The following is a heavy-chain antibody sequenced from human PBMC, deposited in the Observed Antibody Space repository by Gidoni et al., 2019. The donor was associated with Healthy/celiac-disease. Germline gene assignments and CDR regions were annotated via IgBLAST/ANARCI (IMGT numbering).Heavy chain of an antibody. CDR1: GFTFSSYG. V-gene: IGHV3-30*18. CDR3: AKLGTSSSGSGLFDY. D-gene: IGHD6-19*01. J-gene: IGHJ4*02. CDR2: ISYDGSNK. Sequence: QVQLVESGGGVVQPGRALRVSCAASGFTFSSYGMHWVRQAPGKGLEWVAVISYDGSNKYYADSVKGRFTISRDNSKNTLYLQMNSLRAEDTAVYYCAKLGTSSSGSGLFDYWGQGTLVTVSS.